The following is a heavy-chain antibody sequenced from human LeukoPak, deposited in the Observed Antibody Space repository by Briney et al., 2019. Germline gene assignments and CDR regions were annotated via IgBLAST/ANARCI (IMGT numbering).Heavy chain of an antibody. D-gene: IGHD2-2*01. V-gene: IGHV3-15*01. CDR1: GFTFSNAW. J-gene: IGHJ4*02. Sequence: GGSLRLSCAASGFTFSNAWMSWVRQAPGKGLEWGGRIKSKTDGGTTDYAAPVKGRFTISRDDSKNTLYLQMNSLKTEDTAVYYCTRGVVQAAKSDYWGQGTLVTVSS. CDR3: TRGVVQAAKSDY. CDR2: IKSKTDGGTT.